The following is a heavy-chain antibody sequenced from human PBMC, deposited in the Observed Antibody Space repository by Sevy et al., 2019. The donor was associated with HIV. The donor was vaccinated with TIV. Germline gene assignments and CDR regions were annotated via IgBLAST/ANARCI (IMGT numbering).Heavy chain of an antibody. CDR1: GFTFSSYA. D-gene: IGHD3-16*02. Sequence: GGSLRLSCAASGFTFSSYAMSWVRQAPGKGLEWVSAISGSGGSTYYADSVKGRFTISRDNSKNTLYLQMNSLRAEDTAVYYWAKVSAITFGGVIVVPDFDYWGQGTLVTVSS. CDR3: AKVSAITFGGVIVVPDFDY. J-gene: IGHJ4*02. CDR2: ISGSGGST. V-gene: IGHV3-23*01.